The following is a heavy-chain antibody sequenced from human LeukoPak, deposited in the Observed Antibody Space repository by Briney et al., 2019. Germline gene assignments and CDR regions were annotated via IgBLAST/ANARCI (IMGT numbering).Heavy chain of an antibody. CDR2: TNRRGDIT. CDR1: GYTFGDYG. CDR3: VSYGSGSYYFDY. J-gene: IGHJ4*02. V-gene: IGHV3-20*04. D-gene: IGHD3-10*01. Sequence: GGSLRLSCAASGYTFGDYGMSWVRQVPGKGLEWVSGTNRRGDITGYADFVKGRFTISRDNAKNSLYLQMNSLRAEDTAVYYCVSYGSGSYYFDYWGQGTLVTVSS.